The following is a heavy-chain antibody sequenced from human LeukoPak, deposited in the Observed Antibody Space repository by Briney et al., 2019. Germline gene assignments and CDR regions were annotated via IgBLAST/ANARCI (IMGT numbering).Heavy chain of an antibody. CDR2: ISYDGSNK. D-gene: IGHD5-12*01. J-gene: IGHJ4*02. CDR3: ANEESGYDFYFDY. V-gene: IGHV3-30-3*02. CDR1: GFTFSTYA. Sequence: GGSLRLSCAASGFTFSTYAMHWVRQAPGKGLEWVAVISYDGSNKYYADSVKGRFTISRDNSKNTLFLQMNSLRAEDTAVYYCANEESGYDFYFDYWGQGTLVTVSS.